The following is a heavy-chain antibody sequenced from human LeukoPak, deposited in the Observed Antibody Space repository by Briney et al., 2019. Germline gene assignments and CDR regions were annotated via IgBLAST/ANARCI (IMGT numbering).Heavy chain of an antibody. V-gene: IGHV4-34*01. J-gene: IGHJ4*02. CDR1: GGSFNGYY. D-gene: IGHD2-2*01. Sequence: PSETLSLXCAVYGGSFNGYYWSWIRQPPGKGLEWIGEINHSGSTNYNPSLKSRVTISVDTSKNQFSLKLSSVTAADTAVYYCAIDCSSSSCYLDYWGQGTLVTVSS. CDR3: AIDCSSSSCYLDY. CDR2: INHSGST.